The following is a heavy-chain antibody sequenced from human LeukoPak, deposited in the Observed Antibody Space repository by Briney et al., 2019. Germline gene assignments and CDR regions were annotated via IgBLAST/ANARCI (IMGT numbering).Heavy chain of an antibody. CDR2: IYYSGST. J-gene: IGHJ4*02. CDR3: ARLAVTFDS. Sequence: SETLSLTCTVSGGSISSSSYFWGWIRQPPGKGLEWIGSIYYSGSTYYNPSLKSRVTISVHTSKNHFSLKLSSVTAADTAVYYCARLAVTFDSWGQGTLVTVSA. V-gene: IGHV4-39*02. D-gene: IGHD4-17*01. CDR1: GGSISSSSYF.